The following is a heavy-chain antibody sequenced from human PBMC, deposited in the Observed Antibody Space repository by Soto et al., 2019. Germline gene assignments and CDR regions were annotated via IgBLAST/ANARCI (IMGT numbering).Heavy chain of an antibody. CDR2: ISAYSGNT. Sequence: ASVKVSCKASGYTFTSYGISWVRQAPGQGLEWMGWISAYSGNTNYAQKLQGRVTMTTDTSTSTAYMELRSLRSDDTAVYYCASDGDSDYYYGMDVWGQGTTVNVSS. J-gene: IGHJ6*02. CDR3: ASDGDSDYYYGMDV. V-gene: IGHV1-18*01. CDR1: GYTFTSYG. D-gene: IGHD2-21*02.